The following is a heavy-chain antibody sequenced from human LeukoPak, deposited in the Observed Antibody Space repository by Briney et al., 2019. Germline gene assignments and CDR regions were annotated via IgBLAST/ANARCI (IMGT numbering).Heavy chain of an antibody. CDR3: ARGGYYYGSGSHGLPDY. CDR2: IYISGIT. J-gene: IGHJ4*02. CDR1: ADSITNYY. D-gene: IGHD3-10*01. Sequence: SETLSLTCSVSADSITNYYWNWIRQPAGKGLEWIGRIYISGITNYNPSLKSRVTMSVDTSKNQFSLKLSSVTAADTAVYYCARGGYYYGSGSHGLPDYWGQGTLVTVSS. V-gene: IGHV4-4*07.